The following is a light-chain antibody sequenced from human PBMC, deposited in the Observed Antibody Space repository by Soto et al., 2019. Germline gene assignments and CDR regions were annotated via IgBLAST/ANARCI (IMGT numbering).Light chain of an antibody. Sequence: EIVMSQSPATLSVSPGERATLSCRASEGVASNLAWYQEKPGQAPRLLIYAASTRATGIPARFSGSGSGTEFTLTISSLQSEDFAVYYCQQYHNWPPITFGQGTRLEIK. J-gene: IGKJ5*01. CDR3: QQYHNWPPIT. CDR2: AAS. V-gene: IGKV3-15*01. CDR1: EGVASN.